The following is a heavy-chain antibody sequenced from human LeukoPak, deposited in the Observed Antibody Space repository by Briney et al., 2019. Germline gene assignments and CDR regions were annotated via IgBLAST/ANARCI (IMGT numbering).Heavy chain of an antibody. CDR3: ARVPISSGWSSGQSYYFDY. CDR2: INPNSGGT. Sequence: ASVKVSCKASGYTFTGYYMHWVRQAPGQGLEWMGWINPNSGGTNYAQKFQGRVTKTRDTSISTAYMELSRLRSDDTAVYYCARVPISSGWSSGQSYYFDYRGQGTLVTVSS. D-gene: IGHD6-19*01. CDR1: GYTFTGYY. J-gene: IGHJ4*02. V-gene: IGHV1-2*02.